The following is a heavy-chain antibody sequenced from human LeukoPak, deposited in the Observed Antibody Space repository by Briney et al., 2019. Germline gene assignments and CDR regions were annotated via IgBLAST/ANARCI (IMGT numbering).Heavy chain of an antibody. V-gene: IGHV1-2*02. CDR3: ARGPAYNYYDSSGFFQH. CDR1: GYTFTGYY. Sequence: ASVKVSCKASGYTFTGYYMHWVRQAPGQGLEWMGWINPNSGGTNYAQKLQGRVTMTTDTSTSTAYMELRSLRSDDTAVYYCARGPAYNYYDSSGFFQHWGQGTLVTVSS. CDR2: INPNSGGT. J-gene: IGHJ1*01. D-gene: IGHD3-22*01.